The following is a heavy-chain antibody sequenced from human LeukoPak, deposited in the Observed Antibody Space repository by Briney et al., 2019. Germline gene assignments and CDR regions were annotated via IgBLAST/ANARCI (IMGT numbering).Heavy chain of an antibody. CDR3: ARIGLAAAGTNYDY. J-gene: IGHJ4*02. V-gene: IGHV1-18*04. CDR1: GYTFTSYG. CDR2: ISAYNGNT. D-gene: IGHD6-13*01. Sequence: VASVKVSCKASGYTFTSYGISWVRQAPGQGLEWMGWISAYNGNTNYSKKLQGRVTMTTDTSTSTAYMELKSLRSDDTAVYYCARIGLAAAGTNYDYWGQGTLVTVSS.